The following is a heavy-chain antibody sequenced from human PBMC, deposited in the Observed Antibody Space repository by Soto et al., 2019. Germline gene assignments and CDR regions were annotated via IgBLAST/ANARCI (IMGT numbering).Heavy chain of an antibody. CDR2: IYYSGST. V-gene: IGHV4-31*03. J-gene: IGHJ6*02. D-gene: IGHD2-15*01. Sequence: PSETLSLTCTVSGGSISSGDYYWTWIRQHPGKGLEWIGYIYYSGSTYYNPSLKSRVTISVDTSKNQFSLKLSSVTAADTAEYYCARLAADGYSYYYGMDVWGQGTTVTVSS. CDR1: GGSISSGDYY. CDR3: ARLAADGYSYYYGMDV.